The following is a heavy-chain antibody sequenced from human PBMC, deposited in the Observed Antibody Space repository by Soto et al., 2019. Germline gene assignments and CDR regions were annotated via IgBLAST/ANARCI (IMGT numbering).Heavy chain of an antibody. Sequence: ASVKVSWKASGYTFTSYYMHWVRQAPGQGLEWMGIINPSGGSTSYAQKFQGRVTMTRDTSTSTVYMELSSLRSEDTAVYYCARGRIVGAISYYYYGMDVWGQGTTVTVSS. CDR1: GYTFTSYY. V-gene: IGHV1-46*01. D-gene: IGHD1-26*01. CDR3: ARGRIVGAISYYYYGMDV. J-gene: IGHJ6*02. CDR2: INPSGGST.